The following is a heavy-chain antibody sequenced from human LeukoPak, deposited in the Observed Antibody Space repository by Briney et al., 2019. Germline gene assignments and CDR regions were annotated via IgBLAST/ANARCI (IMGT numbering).Heavy chain of an antibody. Sequence: PSETLSLTCAVYGGSFSGYYWSWIRQPPGKGLEWIGEINHSGSTNYNPSLKSRVTISVDTSENQFSLKLSSVTAADTAVYYCARTHFDSLGWFDPWGQGIQVIVSS. J-gene: IGHJ5*02. V-gene: IGHV4-34*01. D-gene: IGHD3-9*01. CDR1: GGSFSGYY. CDR3: ARTHFDSLGWFDP. CDR2: INHSGST.